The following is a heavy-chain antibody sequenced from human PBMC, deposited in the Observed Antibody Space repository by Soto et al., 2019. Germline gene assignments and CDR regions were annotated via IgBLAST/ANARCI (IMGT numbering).Heavy chain of an antibody. V-gene: IGHV1-69*13. J-gene: IGHJ6*02. Sequence: SVKVSCKASGGTFSSYAISWVRQAPGQGLEWMGGIIPIFGTANYAQKFQGRVTITADESTSTAYMELSSLRSEDTAVFYFARDRPLSIAARYYYYGMDVWGQGTTVTVSS. CDR2: IIPIFGTA. D-gene: IGHD6-6*01. CDR1: GGTFSSYA. CDR3: ARDRPLSIAARYYYYGMDV.